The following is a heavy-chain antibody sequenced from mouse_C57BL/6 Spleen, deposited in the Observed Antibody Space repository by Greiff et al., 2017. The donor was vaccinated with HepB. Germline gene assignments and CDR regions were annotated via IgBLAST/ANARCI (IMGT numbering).Heavy chain of an antibody. D-gene: IGHD2-5*01. Sequence: VQLQQSGAELVRPGASVKLSCTASGFNIKDDYMHWVKQRPEQGLEWIGWIDPENGDTEYASKFQGKATMTADTSSNTAYLQLSSLTSEATAVYYCTTGSNYVYYYAMDYWGQGTSVTVSS. J-gene: IGHJ4*01. V-gene: IGHV14-4*01. CDR1: GFNIKDDY. CDR3: TTGSNYVYYYAMDY. CDR2: IDPENGDT.